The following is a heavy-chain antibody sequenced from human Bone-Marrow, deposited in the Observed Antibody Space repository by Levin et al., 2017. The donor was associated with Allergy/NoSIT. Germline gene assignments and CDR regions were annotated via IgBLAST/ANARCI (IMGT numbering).Heavy chain of an antibody. CDR1: GFSMREYL. Sequence: GESLKISCVASGFSMREYLMTWIRQAPGKGLEWISYISSSGISIYSADSVKGRFSISRDIATNSLYLQMTGLRVDDTAVYYCARDVTDTSASYAFDVWGPGTVVTVSS. CDR2: ISSSGISI. CDR3: ARDVTDTSASYAFDV. J-gene: IGHJ3*01. V-gene: IGHV3-11*01. D-gene: IGHD2-21*02.